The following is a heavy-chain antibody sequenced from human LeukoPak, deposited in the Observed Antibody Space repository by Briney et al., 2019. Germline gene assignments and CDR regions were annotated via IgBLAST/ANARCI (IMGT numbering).Heavy chain of an antibody. CDR1: GGSFSGYY. J-gene: IGHJ6*04. D-gene: IGHD2-2*01. V-gene: IGHV4-34*01. CDR2: INHSGST. CDR3: ARRGSSTHGMDV. Sequence: PSETLSLTCAVYGGSFSGYYWSWIRQPPGKGLEWIGEINHSGSTNYNPSLKSRVTISVDTSKNQFSLKLSSVTAADTAVYYCARRGSSTHGMDVWGKGTTVTVSS.